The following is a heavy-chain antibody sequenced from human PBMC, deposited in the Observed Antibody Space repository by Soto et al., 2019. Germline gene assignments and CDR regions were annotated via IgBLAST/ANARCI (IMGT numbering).Heavy chain of an antibody. CDR3: ARGYCSSTSCHLDLYYYYYYMDV. Sequence: QVQLVQSGAEVKKPGASVKVSCKASGYTFTSYAMHWVRQAPGQRLEWMGWINAGNGNTKYSQKFQGRVTITRDTSASTAYIELSSLRSEDTAVDYCARGYCSSTSCHLDLYYYYYYMDVWGKGTTVTVSS. CDR1: GYTFTSYA. V-gene: IGHV1-3*01. J-gene: IGHJ6*03. CDR2: INAGNGNT. D-gene: IGHD2-2*01.